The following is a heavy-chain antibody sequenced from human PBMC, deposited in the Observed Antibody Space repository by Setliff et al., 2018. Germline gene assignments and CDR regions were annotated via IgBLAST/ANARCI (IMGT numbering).Heavy chain of an antibody. J-gene: IGHJ4*02. CDR1: GGPITRGSFY. CDR2: IHASGSP. CDR3: AKERYFDWFFED. D-gene: IGHD3-9*01. Sequence: KTSETLSLTCTVSGGPITRGSFYWSWIRQSDGKRLEWIGRIHASGSPNYNPSLKSRVTISLDPSANQFSLNLSSVTAADTAFYYCAKERYFDWFFEDWGQGTPVTVSS. V-gene: IGHV4-61*02.